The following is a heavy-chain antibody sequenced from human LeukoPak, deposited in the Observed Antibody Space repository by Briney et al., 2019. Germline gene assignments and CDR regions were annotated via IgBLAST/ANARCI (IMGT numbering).Heavy chain of an antibody. CDR2: INTDGRTI. D-gene: IGHD3-22*01. Sequence: GGSLRLSCAASGFTFSRYWMHWVRQAPGKGLVWVSRINTDGRTITYADSVKGRFTISRDNAKNTLYLQMNSLRAEDTAVYYCAKAITMIVVVSAFDIWGQGTMVTVSS. CDR3: AKAITMIVVVSAFDI. CDR1: GFTFSRYW. J-gene: IGHJ3*02. V-gene: IGHV3-74*01.